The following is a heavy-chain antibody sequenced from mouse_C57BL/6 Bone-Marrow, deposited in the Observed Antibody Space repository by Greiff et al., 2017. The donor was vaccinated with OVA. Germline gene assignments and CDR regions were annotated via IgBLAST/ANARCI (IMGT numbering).Heavy chain of an antibody. J-gene: IGHJ2*01. V-gene: IGHV1-15*01. CDR1: GYTFTDYE. CDR2: IDPETGGT. CDR3: TREGWLLPFDY. Sequence: VQLQQSGAELVRPGASVTLSCKASGYTFTDYEMHWVKQTPVHGLEWIGAIDPETGGTAYNQKFKGKAILTADKSSSTAYMELRSLTSEDSAVYYCTREGWLLPFDYWGQGTTLTVSS. D-gene: IGHD2-3*01.